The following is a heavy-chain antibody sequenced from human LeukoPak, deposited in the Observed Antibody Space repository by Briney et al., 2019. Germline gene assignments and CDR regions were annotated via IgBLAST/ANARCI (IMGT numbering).Heavy chain of an antibody. J-gene: IGHJ4*02. CDR1: GGSISYYF. D-gene: IGHD4-23*01. Sequence: PSETLPLTCTVSGGSISYYFWSWIRQPPGKGLEWIGYIYSSGSTKYNSSLESRVTISVDTSKNQFSLKLSSVTAADTAVYYCARTRPNSYYFDYWGQGTLVTVSS. CDR3: ARTRPNSYYFDY. CDR2: IYSSGST. V-gene: IGHV4-59*01.